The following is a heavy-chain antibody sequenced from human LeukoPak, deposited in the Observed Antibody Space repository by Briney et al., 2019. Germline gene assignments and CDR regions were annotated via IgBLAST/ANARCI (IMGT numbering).Heavy chain of an antibody. V-gene: IGHV3-7*01. CDR1: GFTFSSYW. Sequence: PGGSLRLSCAASGFTFSSYWMSWVRQAPGKGLEWVANIKQDGSEKQYVDSLKGRVTISRDNAKNTLYLQMNSLRPEDTAVYYCARDWGRRYSSGWYGDFDYWGQGTLVTVSS. J-gene: IGHJ4*02. D-gene: IGHD6-19*01. CDR3: ARDWGRRYSSGWYGDFDY. CDR2: IKQDGSEK.